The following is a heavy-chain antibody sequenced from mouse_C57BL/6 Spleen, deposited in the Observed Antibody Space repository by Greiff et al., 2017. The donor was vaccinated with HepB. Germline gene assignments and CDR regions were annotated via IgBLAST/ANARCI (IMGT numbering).Heavy chain of an antibody. D-gene: IGHD4-1*01. CDR3: ARMGLGQAY. J-gene: IGHJ3*01. CDR1: GYAFSSSW. CDR2: IYPGDGDT. V-gene: IGHV1-82*01. Sequence: QVQLKQSGPELVKPGASVKISCKASGYAFSSSWMNWVKQRPGKGLEWIGRIYPGDGDTNYNGKFKGKATLTADKSSSTAYMQLSSLTSEDSAVYFCARMGLGQAYWGQETLVTVSA.